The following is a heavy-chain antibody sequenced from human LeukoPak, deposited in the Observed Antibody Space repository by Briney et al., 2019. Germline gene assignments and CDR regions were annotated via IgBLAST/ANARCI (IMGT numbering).Heavy chain of an antibody. D-gene: IGHD5-24*01. Sequence: TGGSLRSSLEPLGSPSGTIAWTWSPRVQGRGWGGVPVLLYDGSNRYYADSVKGRFTISRDHSKNTLYLQMNSLRAEDTAVYYCAREGWLQYSRVAAFDIWGQGTMVTVSS. CDR3: AREGWLQYSRVAAFDI. V-gene: IGHV3-33*08. CDR1: GSPSGTIA. J-gene: IGHJ3*02. CDR2: LLYDGSNR.